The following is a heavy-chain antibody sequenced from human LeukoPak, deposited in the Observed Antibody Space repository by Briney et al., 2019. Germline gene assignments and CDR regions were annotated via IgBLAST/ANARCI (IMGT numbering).Heavy chain of an antibody. Sequence: AGGSLRLSCAVSGFTFSIYSMNWVRQAPGKGLEWVSYISSSSSTIYYADSVKGRFTISRDSAKNSLYLQMNSLRAEDTAVYYCARDPGSNTFDYWGQGTLVTVTS. CDR2: ISSSSSTI. CDR1: GFTFSIYS. CDR3: ARDPGSNTFDY. J-gene: IGHJ4*02. V-gene: IGHV3-48*01. D-gene: IGHD5-18*01.